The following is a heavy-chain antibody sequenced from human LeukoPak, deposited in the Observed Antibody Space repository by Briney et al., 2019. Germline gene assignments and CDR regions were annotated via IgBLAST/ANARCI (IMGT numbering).Heavy chain of an antibody. CDR2: IYYSGST. CDR3: ARVGNSYGGYYYYMDV. CDR1: GGSISSGDYY. V-gene: IGHV4-30-4*08. Sequence: PSQTLSLTCTVSGGSISSGDYYWSWIRQPPGKGLEWIGYIYYSGSTYYNPSLKSRVTISVDTSKNQFSLKLSSVTAADTAVYYCARVGNSYGGYYYYMDVWAKGPRSPSP. J-gene: IGHJ6*03. D-gene: IGHD5-18*01.